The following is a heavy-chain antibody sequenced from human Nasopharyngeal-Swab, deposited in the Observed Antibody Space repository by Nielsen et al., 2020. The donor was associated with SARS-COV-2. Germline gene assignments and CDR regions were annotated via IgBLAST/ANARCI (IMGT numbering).Heavy chain of an antibody. CDR1: GFSFSTYT. D-gene: IGHD3-3*01. CDR3: AISGLWSDYFNYFNGLDV. Sequence: GESLKISCAASGFSFSTYTMNWVRQAPGKGLEWLSSISSDSGAKYHADSVKGRFTISRDNAKNSLYLQMNSVRAEDTAVYYCAISGLWSDYFNYFNGLDVWGQGTTVTVSS. CDR2: ISSDSGAK. J-gene: IGHJ6*02. V-gene: IGHV3-21*01.